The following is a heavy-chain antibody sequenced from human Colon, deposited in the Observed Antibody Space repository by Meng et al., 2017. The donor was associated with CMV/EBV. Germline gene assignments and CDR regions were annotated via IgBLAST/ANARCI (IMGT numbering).Heavy chain of an antibody. CDR1: GFTFSSYA. J-gene: IGHJ5*02. CDR2: ITDSGGDT. CDR3: AKGGGPLGRWFDP. Sequence: GESLKISCAASGFTFSSYAMSWVRQAPGKGLEWVSAITDSGGDTYHADSVKGRFTISRDNSKNTLSLQMNSLRAEDTAVYYCAKGGGPLGRWFDPWGPGTLVTVSS. V-gene: IGHV3-23*01. D-gene: IGHD7-27*01.